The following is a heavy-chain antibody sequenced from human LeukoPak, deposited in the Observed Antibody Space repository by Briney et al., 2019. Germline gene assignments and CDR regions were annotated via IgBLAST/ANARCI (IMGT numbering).Heavy chain of an antibody. CDR2: IYSGGST. CDR1: GFTVSSNY. V-gene: IGHV3-53*01. J-gene: IGHJ4*02. Sequence: GGSLGLSCAASGFTVSSNYMSWVRQAPGKGLEWVSVIYSGGSTYYADSVKGRFTISRDNSKNTLYLQMNSLRAEDTAVYYCARSRPYYYGSGSYSYYFDYWGQGTLVTVSS. D-gene: IGHD3-10*01. CDR3: ARSRPYYYGSGSYSYYFDY.